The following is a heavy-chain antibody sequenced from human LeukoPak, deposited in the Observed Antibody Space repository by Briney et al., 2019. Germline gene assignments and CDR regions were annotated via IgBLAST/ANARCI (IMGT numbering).Heavy chain of an antibody. V-gene: IGHV3-23*01. Sequence: GGSLRLSCAASGFTFTTSAMSWVRQAPGKGLEWVSGLGGSGSTTYYADSVQGRFTISRDNSQNTLYLQMNSLRAEDTAVYYCAKDIRSARVSYFDYWGQGTLVTVSS. CDR2: LGGSGSTT. J-gene: IGHJ4*02. CDR1: GFTFTTSA. D-gene: IGHD5/OR15-5a*01. CDR3: AKDIRSARVSYFDY.